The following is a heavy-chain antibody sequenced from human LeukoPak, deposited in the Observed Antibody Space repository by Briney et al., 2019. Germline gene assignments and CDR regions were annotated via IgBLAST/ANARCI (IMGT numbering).Heavy chain of an antibody. CDR2: ISYDGSNE. J-gene: IGHJ4*02. D-gene: IGHD3-22*01. Sequence: GGSLRLSCAASGFTFSSFGMHWVRQAPGKGLEWVAVISYDGSNEYYADSVKGRFTISRDNSKNTPYLQMNSLRAEDTAVYYCAKTDSSDYSYYFDYWGQGTLVTVSS. V-gene: IGHV3-30*18. CDR3: AKTDSSDYSYYFDY. CDR1: GFTFSSFG.